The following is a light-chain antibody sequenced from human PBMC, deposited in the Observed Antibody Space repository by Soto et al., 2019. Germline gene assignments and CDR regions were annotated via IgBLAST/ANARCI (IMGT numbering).Light chain of an antibody. Sequence: EIVMTQSPATLSVSLGERATISCRASQSVSSNLAWYQQKPAQAPRLLIYGASTRATGMPARFSGSGSGTEFSLTISSLQSEDFAVYYCQQYNNWPPLTFGGGTKVEIK. J-gene: IGKJ4*01. CDR2: GAS. CDR3: QQYNNWPPLT. V-gene: IGKV3-15*01. CDR1: QSVSSN.